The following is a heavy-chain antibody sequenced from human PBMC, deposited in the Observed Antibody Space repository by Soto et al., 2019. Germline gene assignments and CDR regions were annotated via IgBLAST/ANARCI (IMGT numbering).Heavy chain of an antibody. V-gene: IGHV4-34*01. Sequence: SETLSLTCAVYGGSFSGYYWSWIRQPPGKGLEWIGEINHSGSTNYNPSLKSRVTISVDTSKNQFSLKLSSVTAADTAVYYCARGRNSRIPWGQGTLVTVSS. J-gene: IGHJ5*02. D-gene: IGHD1-7*01. CDR2: INHSGST. CDR1: GGSFSGYY. CDR3: ARGRNSRIP.